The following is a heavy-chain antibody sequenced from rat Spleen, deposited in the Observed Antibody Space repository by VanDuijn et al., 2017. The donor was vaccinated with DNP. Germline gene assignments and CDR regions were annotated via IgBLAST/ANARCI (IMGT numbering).Heavy chain of an antibody. CDR3: ARHGRVTTVATYWYFDF. Sequence: EVQLVESGGDLVQPGRSLKVSCVASGFTFSYYWMAWIRQVPGKGLEWIASISPSGGGTYYRDSVKGRFTISRDNSNRTLYLQMDSLRSEDTATYYCARHGRVTTVATYWYFDFWGPGTMVTVSS. CDR1: GFTFSYYW. V-gene: IGHV5-31*01. D-gene: IGHD1-3*01. CDR2: ISPSGGGT. J-gene: IGHJ1*01.